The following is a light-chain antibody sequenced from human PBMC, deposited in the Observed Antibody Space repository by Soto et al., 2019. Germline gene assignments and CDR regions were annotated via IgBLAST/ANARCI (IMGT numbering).Light chain of an antibody. J-gene: IGLJ3*02. CDR2: INYDGTH. CDR3: QSLGTGIQV. Sequence: QPVLTQSPSASASLGASVKLTCTLSSGYSTYAIAWHQQQSEKGPRFLMKINYDGTHSKGDGFFDRFSGSSSGAERHLTISSLQSEDEGDYYCQSLGTGIQVFGGGTKLTVL. CDR1: SGYSTYA. V-gene: IGLV4-69*01.